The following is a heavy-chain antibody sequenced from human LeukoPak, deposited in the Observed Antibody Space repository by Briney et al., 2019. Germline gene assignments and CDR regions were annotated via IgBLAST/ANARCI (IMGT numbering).Heavy chain of an antibody. D-gene: IGHD3-9*01. CDR1: GYTFTGYY. CDR2: INPNSGGT. J-gene: IGHJ4*02. V-gene: IGHV1-2*02. Sequence: GASVKVSCKASGYTFTGYYMHWVRQAPGQGLEWMGWINPNSGGTNYAQKFQGRGTMTRDTSISTAYMELSRLRSDDTAVYYCARSRYFDWLLEDYWGQGTLVTVSS. CDR3: ARSRYFDWLLEDY.